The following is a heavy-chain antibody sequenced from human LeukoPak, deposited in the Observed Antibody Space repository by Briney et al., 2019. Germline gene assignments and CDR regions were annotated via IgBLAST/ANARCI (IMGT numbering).Heavy chain of an antibody. J-gene: IGHJ4*02. CDR1: GGTFSSYA. D-gene: IGHD3-10*01. CDR2: IIPILGIA. Sequence: ASVKVSCKASGGTFSSYAISWVRQAPGQGLEWMGRIIPILGIANYAQKFQGRVTITADKSTSTAYMELSSLRSEDTAVYYCARAPDYYGSGSYLFDYWGQGTQVTVSS. V-gene: IGHV1-69*04. CDR3: ARAPDYYGSGSYLFDY.